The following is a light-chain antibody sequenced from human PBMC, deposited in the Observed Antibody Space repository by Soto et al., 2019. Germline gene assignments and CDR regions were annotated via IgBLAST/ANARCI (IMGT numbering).Light chain of an antibody. V-gene: IGLV2-14*01. CDR1: SSDVGDYKY. CDR3: TSYTSNSTPV. CDR2: EDR. J-gene: IGLJ1*01. Sequence: QCVLTQPASVSGSPGQSITISCTGASSDVGDYKYFSLYQQLPGKAPKLMIYEDRNRPSGVSNRFSGSKSGNTASLTISGLQAEDEADYYCTSYTSNSTPVFGTGTKVTVL.